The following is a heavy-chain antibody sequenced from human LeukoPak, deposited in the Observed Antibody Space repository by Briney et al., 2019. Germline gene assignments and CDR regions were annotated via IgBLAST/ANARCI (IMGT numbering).Heavy chain of an antibody. V-gene: IGHV3-53*05. Sequence: GGSLRLSCAAFGFTVRSNYMSWVRQAPGKGLEWVSVIYSGDSTSYAGSVQGRFTISRDNSKNALYLQMNRLRGEDTAVYYCARDRGGYSGSYSDAFDIWGQGTMVTVSS. D-gene: IGHD1-26*01. CDR1: GFTVRSNY. CDR3: ARDRGGYSGSYSDAFDI. CDR2: IYSGDST. J-gene: IGHJ3*02.